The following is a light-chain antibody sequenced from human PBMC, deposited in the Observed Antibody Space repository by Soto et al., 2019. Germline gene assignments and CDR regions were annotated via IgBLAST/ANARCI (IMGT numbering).Light chain of an antibody. J-gene: IGKJ5*01. CDR3: QQRSNWPIT. CDR2: GA. Sequence: EIVLTQSPVTLSVSPGERATLSCRASQSVSSHLAWYQHRPGQAPRLLIYGASRATGLPDRFSGSGSGTEFTLTISSLQSEDFAVYYCQQRSNWPITFGQGTRLEIK. CDR1: QSVSSH. V-gene: IGKV3-15*01.